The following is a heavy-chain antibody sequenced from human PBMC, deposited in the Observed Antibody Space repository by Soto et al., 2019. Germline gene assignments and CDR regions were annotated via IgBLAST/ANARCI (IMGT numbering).Heavy chain of an antibody. J-gene: IGHJ5*02. D-gene: IGHD3-10*01. V-gene: IGHV3-48*02. CDR1: GFTFSSYS. CDR3: ASLPIITTPKIVWFDP. Sequence: PGGSLRLSCAASGFTFSSYSMNWVRQAPGKGLEWVSYISSSSSTIYYADSVKGRFTISRDNAKNSLYLQMNSLRDEDTAVYYCASLPIITTPKIVWFDPWGQGTLVTVSS. CDR2: ISSSSSTI.